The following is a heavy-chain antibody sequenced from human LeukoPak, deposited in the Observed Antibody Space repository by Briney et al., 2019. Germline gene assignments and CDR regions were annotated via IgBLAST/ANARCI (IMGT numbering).Heavy chain of an antibody. J-gene: IGHJ6*03. V-gene: IGHV1-69*01. Sequence: GSSVKVSCKASGGTFSSYAISWVRQAPGQGLEWMGGIIPIFGTANYAQKFQGRVTITADESTSTAYMELSSLRSEDTAVYYCARTGESYYYYYYMDVWGKGTTVTVSS. CDR2: IIPIFGTA. CDR3: ARTGESYYYYYYMDV. D-gene: IGHD7-27*01. CDR1: GGTFSSYA.